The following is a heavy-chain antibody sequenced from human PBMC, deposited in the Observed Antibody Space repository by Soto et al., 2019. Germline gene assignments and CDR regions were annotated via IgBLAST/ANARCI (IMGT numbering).Heavy chain of an antibody. CDR2: ISGNGAAT. D-gene: IGHD3-10*01. CDR1: EFSFSSYS. V-gene: IGHV3-23*01. Sequence: EVQLLQSGGNLVQPGGSLRLSCAGSEFSFSSYSMSWVRQVHGKGLEWVSGISGNGAATYYPDSVEGRFIISRDNSMNTLYLHMHNLRGDDTALYYCTKNLPRTLVPDYWGQGALVTVSS. CDR3: TKNLPRTLVPDY. J-gene: IGHJ4*02.